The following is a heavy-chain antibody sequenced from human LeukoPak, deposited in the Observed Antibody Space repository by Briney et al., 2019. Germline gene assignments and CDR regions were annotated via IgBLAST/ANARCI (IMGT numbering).Heavy chain of an antibody. V-gene: IGHV3-23*01. CDR3: ARGRNAYTFDN. CDR1: GFTFDTYA. Sequence: QPGGSLRLSCAASGFTFDTYAMTWVRQAPGKGLEWVSSISGKTGTTYYADSVKGRFTISRDNARNSLYLQMNSLRAEDTAVYYCARGRNAYTFDNWGQGTLVTVSS. D-gene: IGHD5-24*01. J-gene: IGHJ4*02. CDR2: ISGKTGTT.